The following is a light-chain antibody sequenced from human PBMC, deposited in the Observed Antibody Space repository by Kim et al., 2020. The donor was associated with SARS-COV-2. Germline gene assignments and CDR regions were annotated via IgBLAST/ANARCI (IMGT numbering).Light chain of an antibody. CDR3: QSYDSSNHWV. CDR1: SGSIASNY. J-gene: IGLJ3*02. V-gene: IGLV6-57*03. CDR2: EDN. Sequence: KTVTISCTRSSGSIASNYVQGYQQRPGSAPTAVIYEDNQSPSGVPDRFSGSIDSSSNSASLTISGLKTEDEADYNCQSYDSSNHWVFGGGTQLTVL.